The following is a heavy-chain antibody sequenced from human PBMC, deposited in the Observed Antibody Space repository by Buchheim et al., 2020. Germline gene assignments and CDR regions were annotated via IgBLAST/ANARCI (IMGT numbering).Heavy chain of an antibody. V-gene: IGHV4-4*02. Sequence: QVKLQESGPGLVKPSGTLSLTCAVSGGSISSSNWWSWVRQPPGKGLEWIGEASRSGSTNYSPSLESRVTMSMDNSQNQFSLTLSSVTAADTAVYYCARDGNAATTRYFDYWGQGTL. D-gene: IGHD4-11*01. CDR3: ARDGNAATTRYFDY. CDR2: ASRSGST. J-gene: IGHJ4*02. CDR1: GGSISSSNW.